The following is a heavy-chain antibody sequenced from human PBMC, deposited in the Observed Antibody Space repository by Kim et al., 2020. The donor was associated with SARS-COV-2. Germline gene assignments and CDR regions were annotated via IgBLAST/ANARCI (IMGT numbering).Heavy chain of an antibody. V-gene: IGHV5-51*01. CDR1: GYSFTSYW. CDR3: ARHSTLAADGIYFYY. D-gene: IGHD6-13*01. J-gene: IGHJ4*02. Sequence: GESLKISCKGSGYSFTSYWIGWVRQMLGKGLEWMGIIYPGDSDTRYSPSFHGQVTISADTSISTAYLQWSSLKASDTAMYYCARHSTLAADGIYFYYWGQGTLVTVSS. CDR2: IYPGDSDT.